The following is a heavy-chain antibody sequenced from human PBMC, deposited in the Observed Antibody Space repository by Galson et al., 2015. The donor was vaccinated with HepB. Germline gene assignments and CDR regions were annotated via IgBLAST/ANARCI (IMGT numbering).Heavy chain of an antibody. J-gene: IGHJ3*02. CDR3: ARDVRYAFEM. CDR2: ISANSGKT. V-gene: IGHV1-18*01. D-gene: IGHD3-10*02. Sequence: SVKVSCKASGYTFTRNGISWVRQAPGQGLEWMGWISANSGKTNYAQKFQDRVTMTTETSTSTAYMERRSLTSDDTAVYYCARDVRYAFEMWGQGTMVTVSS. CDR1: GYTFTRNG.